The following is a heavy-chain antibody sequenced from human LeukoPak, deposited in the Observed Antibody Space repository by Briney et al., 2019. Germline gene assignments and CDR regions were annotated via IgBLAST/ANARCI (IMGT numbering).Heavy chain of an antibody. CDR1: GGTFSSYA. CDR3: ARDPFRGGYFDL. D-gene: IGHD3-22*01. V-gene: IGHV1-69*05. Sequence: ASVKVSCKASGGTFSSYAISWVRQAPGQGLEWMGGIIPIFGTANYAQKFQGRVTITTDESTSTAYMELSSLRSEDTAVYYCARDPFRGGYFDLWGQGTLVTVSS. J-gene: IGHJ4*02. CDR2: IIPIFGTA.